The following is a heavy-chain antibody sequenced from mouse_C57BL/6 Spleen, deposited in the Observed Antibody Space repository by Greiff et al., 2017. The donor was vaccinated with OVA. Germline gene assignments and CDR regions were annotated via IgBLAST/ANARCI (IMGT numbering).Heavy chain of an antibody. CDR2: IWWDDDK. CDR1: GFSLSTFGMG. V-gene: IGHV8-8*01. D-gene: IGHD3-2*02. Sequence: QVTLKVSGPGILQPSQTLSLTCSFSGFSLSTFGMGVGWIRQPSGQGLEWLAHIWWDDDKYYNPALKGRLTISKDTSKNQVFLKIANVDTADTATYYCARIDDGGSSGYVRYWYFDVWGTGTTVTVSS. J-gene: IGHJ1*03. CDR3: ARIDDGGSSGYVRYWYFDV.